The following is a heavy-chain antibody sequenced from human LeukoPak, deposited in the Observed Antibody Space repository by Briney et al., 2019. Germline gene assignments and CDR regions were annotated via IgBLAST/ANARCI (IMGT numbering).Heavy chain of an antibody. J-gene: IGHJ6*02. CDR2: ISYDGSNK. D-gene: IGHD2-15*01. Sequence: AGGSLRLSCAASGFTFSSYAMHWVRQAPGKGLEWVAVISYDGSNKYYADSVKGRFTISRDNSKNTLYLQMNSLRAEDTAVYYCARDPTSPWWSRYYYYGMDVWGQGTTVTVSS. V-gene: IGHV3-30-3*01. CDR3: ARDPTSPWWSRYYYYGMDV. CDR1: GFTFSSYA.